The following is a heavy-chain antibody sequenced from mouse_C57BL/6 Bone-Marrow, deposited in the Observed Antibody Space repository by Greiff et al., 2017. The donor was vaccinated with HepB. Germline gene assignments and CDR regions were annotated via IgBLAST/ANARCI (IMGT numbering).Heavy chain of an antibody. D-gene: IGHD2-4*01. J-gene: IGHJ1*03. CDR3: ARHKGGDYRYFDV. CDR2: IWSDGST. V-gene: IGHV2-6-1*01. Sequence: QVQLKQSGPGLVAPSQSLSITCTVSGFSLPSYGVHWVRQPPGKGLEWLVVIWSDGSTTYNSALKSRLSISKDNSKSQVFLKMNSLQTDDTAMYYCARHKGGDYRYFDVWGTGTTVTVSS. CDR1: GFSLPSYG.